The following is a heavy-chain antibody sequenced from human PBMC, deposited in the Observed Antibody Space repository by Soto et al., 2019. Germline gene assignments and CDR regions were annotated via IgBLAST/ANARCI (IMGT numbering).Heavy chain of an antibody. V-gene: IGHV4-59*08. J-gene: IGHJ5*02. D-gene: IGHD2-2*01. CDR1: GGSISSYY. Sequence: PSETLSLTCTVSGGSISSYYWSWIRQPPGKGLEWIGYIYYSGSTNYNPSLKSRVTISVDTSKNQFSLKLSSVTAADTAVYYCARHGYCSSTSCRYNNWFDPWGQGTLVTVSS. CDR2: IYYSGST. CDR3: ARHGYCSSTSCRYNNWFDP.